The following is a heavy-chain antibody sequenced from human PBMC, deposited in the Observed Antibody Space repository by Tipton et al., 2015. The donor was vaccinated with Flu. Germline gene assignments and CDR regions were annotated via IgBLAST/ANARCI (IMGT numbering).Heavy chain of an antibody. Sequence: TLSLTCSVSGGSLTNYYWSWIRQTPQKGLEWIGYVHYTGKTKFNPSLKSRLVMSVDTSKNQLYLRLTSLTASDTAVYYCASTYYDYIWGGYRYDYWGQGTLVPVSS. D-gene: IGHD3-16*02. CDR1: GGSLTNYY. CDR3: ASTYYDYIWGGYRYDY. V-gene: IGHV4-59*12. J-gene: IGHJ4*02. CDR2: VHYTGKT.